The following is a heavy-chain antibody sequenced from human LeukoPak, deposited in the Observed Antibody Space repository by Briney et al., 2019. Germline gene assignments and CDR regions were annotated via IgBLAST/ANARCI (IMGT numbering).Heavy chain of an antibody. J-gene: IGHJ4*02. CDR3: AGDFWGSSFDY. CDR1: GFTFSSYW. D-gene: IGHD3-16*01. CDR2: IKQDGSEK. V-gene: IGHV3-7*01. Sequence: PGGSLRLSCAASGFTFSSYWMSWVRQAPGKGLEWVANIKQDGSEKYYVDSVKGRFTISRDNAKNSLYLQMNSLRAEDTAVYYCAGDFWGSSFDYWGQGTLVTVSS.